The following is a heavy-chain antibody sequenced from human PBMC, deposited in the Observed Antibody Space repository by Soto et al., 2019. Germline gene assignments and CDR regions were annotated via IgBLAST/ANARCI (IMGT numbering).Heavy chain of an antibody. D-gene: IGHD6-6*01. CDR2: IIPIFGTA. CDR1: GGTFSSYA. J-gene: IGHJ6*02. Sequence: QVQLVQSGAEVKKPGSSVKVSCKASGGTFSSYAISWVRQAPGQGLEWMGGIIPIFGTANYAQKFQGRVTITADESTSTAYMELSSLRSEDTAVYYCARGGIAARPAYYYGMDVWGQGTLVTVSS. CDR3: ARGGIAARPAYYYGMDV. V-gene: IGHV1-69*01.